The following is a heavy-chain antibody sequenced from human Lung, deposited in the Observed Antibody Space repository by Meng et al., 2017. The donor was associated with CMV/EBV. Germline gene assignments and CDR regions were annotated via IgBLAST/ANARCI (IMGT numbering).Heavy chain of an antibody. CDR3: ARALREYSSSSSDS. Sequence: SVKVSXKASGDMFSTYAITWVRQAPGQGLEWMGELIPILNAPNYAQKFQGRVRITADKSTTTAYMELSSLRSDDTAVYYCARALREYSSSSSDSWGKGTLVTVSS. D-gene: IGHD6-6*01. CDR1: GDMFSTYA. J-gene: IGHJ4*02. CDR2: LIPILNAP. V-gene: IGHV1-69*10.